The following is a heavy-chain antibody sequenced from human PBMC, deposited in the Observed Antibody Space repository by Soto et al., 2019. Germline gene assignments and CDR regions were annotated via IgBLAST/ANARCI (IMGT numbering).Heavy chain of an antibody. Sequence: ASVKVSCKASGYTFTGYYMHWVRQAPGQGLEWMGWINPNSGGTNYAQKFQGWVTMTRDTSISTAYMELSRLRSDDTAVYYCARDGCSGGSCYDYWGQGTLVTVSS. CDR3: ARDGCSGGSCYDY. J-gene: IGHJ4*02. D-gene: IGHD2-15*01. V-gene: IGHV1-2*04. CDR1: GYTFTGYY. CDR2: INPNSGGT.